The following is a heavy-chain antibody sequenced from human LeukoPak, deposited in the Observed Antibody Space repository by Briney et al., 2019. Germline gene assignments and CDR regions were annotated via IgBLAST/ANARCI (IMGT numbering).Heavy chain of an antibody. Sequence: SETLSLTCTVSGDSISGNYWTWIRQPPGKGLEWIGYIYYSGSTNYNPSLKSRVTISVDTSKNQFSLKLSSVTAADTAVYYCARVGYDSSGYYPDYWGQGTLVTVSS. V-gene: IGHV4-59*01. CDR1: GDSISGNY. CDR3: ARVGYDSSGYYPDY. J-gene: IGHJ4*02. CDR2: IYYSGST. D-gene: IGHD3-22*01.